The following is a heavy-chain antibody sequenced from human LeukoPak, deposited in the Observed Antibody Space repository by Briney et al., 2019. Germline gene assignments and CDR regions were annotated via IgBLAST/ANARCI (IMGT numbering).Heavy chain of an antibody. V-gene: IGHV3-7*01. D-gene: IGHD5-12*01. J-gene: IGHJ4*02. CDR2: IKQDGSVK. Sequence: PGGSLRLSCAASGFTFSSYWMSWVRQAPGKGLEWVANIKQDGSVKYYVDSVKGRFTISRDNAKDSLYLEMNSLRAEDTAVYYCARTNIVATIYYFDYWGQGTLVTVSS. CDR3: ARTNIVATIYYFDY. CDR1: GFTFSSYW.